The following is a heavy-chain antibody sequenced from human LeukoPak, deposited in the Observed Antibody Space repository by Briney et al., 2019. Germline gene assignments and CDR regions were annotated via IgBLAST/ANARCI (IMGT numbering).Heavy chain of an antibody. D-gene: IGHD5-12*01. CDR3: ARRGYSGYDGPKNGYYCDY. V-gene: IGHV4-59*08. CDR2: IYYSGST. J-gene: IGHJ4*02. Sequence: SETLSLTCTVSGGSISSYYWSWIRQPPGKGLEWIGYIYYSGSTNYNPSLKSRVTISVDTSKNQFSLKLSSVTAADTAVYYCARRGYSGYDGPKNGYYCDYWGQGTLVTVSS. CDR1: GGSISSYY.